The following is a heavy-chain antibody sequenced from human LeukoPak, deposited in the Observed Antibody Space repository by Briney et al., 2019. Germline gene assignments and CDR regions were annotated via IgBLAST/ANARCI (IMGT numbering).Heavy chain of an antibody. CDR2: IKEDGSEK. CDR1: GFTFSNTW. J-gene: IGHJ4*02. D-gene: IGHD3-3*01. V-gene: IGHV3-7*05. CDR3: ARDLSIFAASFDY. Sequence: GGSLRLSCAASGFTFSNTWMNWVRQAPGKGLEWVANIKEDGSEKHYVDSVKGRFTISRDKTKNSLYLQMNSLRAEDTAVYYCARDLSIFAASFDYWGQGTLVTVSS.